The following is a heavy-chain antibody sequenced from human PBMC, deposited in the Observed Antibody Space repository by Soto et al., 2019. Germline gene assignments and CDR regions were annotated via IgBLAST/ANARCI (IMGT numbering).Heavy chain of an antibody. Sequence: PGESLKISCKGSGYSFTSYWIGWVRQMPGKGLEWMGIIYPGDSDTRYGPSFQGQVTISADKSISTAYLQWSSLKASDTAMYYCARAHTVTGYYYYYYGMDVWGQGTTVTVSS. CDR1: GYSFTSYW. D-gene: IGHD4-4*01. CDR3: ARAHTVTGYYYYYYGMDV. CDR2: IYPGDSDT. J-gene: IGHJ6*02. V-gene: IGHV5-51*01.